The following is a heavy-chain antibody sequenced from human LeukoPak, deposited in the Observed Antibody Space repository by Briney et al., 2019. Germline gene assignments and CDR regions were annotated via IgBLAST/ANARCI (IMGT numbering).Heavy chain of an antibody. CDR3: ASCDYYDSGGYCCFDY. J-gene: IGHJ4*02. Sequence: SVKVSCKASGGTFSSYAISWVRQAPGQGLEWIGGIIPIFGTANYAQKFQGRVTITTDESTSTAYMELSSLRSEDTAVYYCASCDYYDSGGYCCFDYWGQGTLVTVSS. CDR2: IIPIFGTA. V-gene: IGHV1-69*05. CDR1: GGTFSSYA. D-gene: IGHD3-22*01.